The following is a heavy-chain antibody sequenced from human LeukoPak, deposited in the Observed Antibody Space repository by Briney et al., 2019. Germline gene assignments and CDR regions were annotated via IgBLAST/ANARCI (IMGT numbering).Heavy chain of an antibody. CDR1: GGSISSSSYY. CDR3: ARGNPKSQGGYFDL. J-gene: IGHJ2*01. Sequence: PSETLSLTCTVSGGSISSSSYYWGWIRQPPGKGLEWIGSVYYSGSTYYNPSLKSRVTISVDTSKNQFSLKLSSVTAADTAVYYCARGNPKSQGGYFDLWGRGTLVTVSS. CDR2: VYYSGST. V-gene: IGHV4-39*07. D-gene: IGHD1-14*01.